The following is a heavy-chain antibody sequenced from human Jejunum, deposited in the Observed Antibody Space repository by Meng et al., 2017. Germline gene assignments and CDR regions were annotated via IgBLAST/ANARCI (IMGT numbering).Heavy chain of an antibody. Sequence: QVHLRQWGAGLLKPSETLPLTCGVYGGSFNSYFWNWIRQPPGKGLEWIGEINQNGRTNYNPSLESRVTISMDKSKKEFSLRLASVTAADTAVYYCVRGRDPMVVGELDPCRPGTLVTVSS. CDR2: INQNGRT. V-gene: IGHV4-34*01. CDR3: VRGRDPMVVGELDP. J-gene: IGHJ5*02. D-gene: IGHD2-15*01. CDR1: GGSFNSYF.